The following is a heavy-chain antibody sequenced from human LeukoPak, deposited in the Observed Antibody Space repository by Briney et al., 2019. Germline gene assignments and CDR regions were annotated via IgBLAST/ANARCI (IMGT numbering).Heavy chain of an antibody. V-gene: IGHV4-61*02. J-gene: IGHJ6*03. D-gene: IGHD3-10*01. Sequence: PSETLSLTCTVSGGSISSGSYYWSWIRQPAGKGLEWIGRIYTSGSTNYNPSLKSRVTISVDTSKNQFSLKLSSVTAADTAVYYCARERTMVRGVMKRGFGYYMDVWGKGTTVTVSS. CDR3: ARERTMVRGVMKRGFGYYMDV. CDR2: IYTSGST. CDR1: GGSISSGSYY.